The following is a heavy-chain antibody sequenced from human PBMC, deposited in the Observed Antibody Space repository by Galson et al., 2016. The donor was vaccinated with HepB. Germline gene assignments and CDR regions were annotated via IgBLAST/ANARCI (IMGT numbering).Heavy chain of an antibody. Sequence: SLRLSCAVSGFIFSNFWMTWVRQAPGKGLEWVANIKQDGSEKYFVDSVKGRVTVSRDNAKNSVFLQMNSLGFEDTAVYFCARAILPPFLRSFNAAYAFDIWGQGTMVTVSP. CDR2: IKQDGSEK. CDR1: GFIFSNFW. CDR3: ARAILPPFLRSFNAAYAFDI. D-gene: IGHD3-10*01. J-gene: IGHJ3*02. V-gene: IGHV3-7*01.